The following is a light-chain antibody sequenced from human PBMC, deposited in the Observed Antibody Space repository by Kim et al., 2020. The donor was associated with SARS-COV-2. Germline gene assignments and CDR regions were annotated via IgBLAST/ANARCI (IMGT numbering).Light chain of an antibody. CDR3: QQYGSSQGT. CDR2: GAS. CDR1: QSISSGN. J-gene: IGKJ1*01. V-gene: IGKV3-20*01. Sequence: SAGERATHSCRARQSISSGNLAWYQQKPGQAPRLLISGASSRATGIPDRFSGSGSGTYFTLTISRLEPEDFAVYYCQQYGSSQGTFGQGAKVDIK.